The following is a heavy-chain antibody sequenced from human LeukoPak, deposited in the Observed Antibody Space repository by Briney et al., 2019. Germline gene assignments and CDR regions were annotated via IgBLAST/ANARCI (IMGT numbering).Heavy chain of an antibody. J-gene: IGHJ5*02. CDR2: VNHSGST. Sequence: SETLSLTCAVYSGSFSGYYWSWIRQPPGKGLEWIGEVNHSGSTNYNPSLKSRVTISVDTSKNQISLKLSSVTAADTAVYYCARGLTTVTTFNWFDPWGQGTLVTVSS. V-gene: IGHV4-34*01. CDR3: ARGLTTVTTFNWFDP. D-gene: IGHD4-17*01. CDR1: SGSFSGYY.